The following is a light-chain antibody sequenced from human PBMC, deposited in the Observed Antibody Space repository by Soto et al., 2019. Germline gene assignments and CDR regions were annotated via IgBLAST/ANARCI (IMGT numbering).Light chain of an antibody. V-gene: IGKV3-20*01. CDR3: QQYTISPLT. CDR1: QSVDSDH. J-gene: IGKJ4*01. Sequence: EIVLTQSPGTMSLSPGERATLSCRASQSVDSDHLAWYQQKPGQAPRLLIYGASRRATGIPDRFSGCGSGTDFTLSISRLEPEDFAVYFCQQYTISPLTFGGGTKVDIK. CDR2: GAS.